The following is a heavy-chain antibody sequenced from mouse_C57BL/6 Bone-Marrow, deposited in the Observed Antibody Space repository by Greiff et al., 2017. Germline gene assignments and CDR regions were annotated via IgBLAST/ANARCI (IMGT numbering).Heavy chain of an antibody. Sequence: EVQLQESGTVLARPGASVKMSCKTSGYTFTSYWMHWVKQRPGQGLEWIGAIYPGNSDTSYNQKFKGKAKLTAVTSASTAYMELSSLTNEDSAVYYCKREGLYYGHPKGVTWFAYWGQGTLVTVSA. J-gene: IGHJ3*01. CDR3: KREGLYYGHPKGVTWFAY. V-gene: IGHV1-5*01. CDR2: IYPGNSDT. CDR1: GYTFTSYW. D-gene: IGHD1-1*01.